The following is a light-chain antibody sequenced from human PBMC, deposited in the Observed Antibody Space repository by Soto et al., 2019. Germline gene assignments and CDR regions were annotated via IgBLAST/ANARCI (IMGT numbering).Light chain of an antibody. V-gene: IGKV1-39*01. J-gene: IGKJ5*01. CDR1: QSISTY. CDR3: QQGYNSPIT. Sequence: DIQMTQSPSSLSASVGNRVTITCRASQSISTYLNWYQKKPGKAPKLLIYAASNLQSGVPSRFSGSGSGTDFTLTISSLQPEDFATYYCQQGYNSPITFGQGTRLEIK. CDR2: AAS.